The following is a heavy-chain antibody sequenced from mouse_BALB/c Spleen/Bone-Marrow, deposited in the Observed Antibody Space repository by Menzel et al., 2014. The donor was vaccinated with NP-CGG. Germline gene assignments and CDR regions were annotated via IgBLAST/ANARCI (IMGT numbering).Heavy chain of an antibody. V-gene: IGHV1-7*01. CDR3: ASYRFAY. D-gene: IGHD2-10*01. CDR1: DYTFTNYW. CDR2: INPSTGYT. J-gene: IGHJ3*01. Sequence: VQLVEPGAELAKPGASMKMSCKASDYTFTNYWMHWVKQRPGQGLEWIGYINPSTGYTEYNQKFKDKATLTADKSSSTAYMQLSRLTSEDSAVYYCASYRFAYWGQGTLVTVSA.